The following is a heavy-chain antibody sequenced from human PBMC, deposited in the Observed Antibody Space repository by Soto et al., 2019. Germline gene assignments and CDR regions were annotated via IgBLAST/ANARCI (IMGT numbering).Heavy chain of an antibody. J-gene: IGHJ4*02. Sequence: GGSLRLSCAASGFTFSSYGMHWVRQAPGKGLEWVAVISYDGSNKYYADSVKGRFTISRGNSKNTLYLQMNSLRAEDTAVYYCASGVAVADWGQGTLVTVSS. CDR2: ISYDGSNK. V-gene: IGHV3-30*03. CDR3: ASGVAVAD. D-gene: IGHD6-19*01. CDR1: GFTFSSYG.